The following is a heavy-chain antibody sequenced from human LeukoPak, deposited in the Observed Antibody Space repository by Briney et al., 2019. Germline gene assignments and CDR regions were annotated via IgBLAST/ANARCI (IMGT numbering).Heavy chain of an antibody. V-gene: IGHV4-34*01. CDR2: INHSGST. CDR3: ARQYGYSSSWPSKNWFDP. D-gene: IGHD6-13*01. Sequence: PSETLSLTCAVYGGSFSGYYWSWIRQPPGKGLEWIGEINHSGSTNYNPSLKSRVTISVDTSKNQFSLKLSSVTAADTAVYYCARQYGYSSSWPSKNWFDPWGQGTLVTVSS. CDR1: GGSFSGYY. J-gene: IGHJ5*02.